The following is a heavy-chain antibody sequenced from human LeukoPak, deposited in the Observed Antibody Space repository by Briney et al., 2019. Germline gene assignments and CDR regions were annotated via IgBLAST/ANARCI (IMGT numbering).Heavy chain of an antibody. CDR1: GYTFTSYG. CDR3: ARDRYSSGYLYYFDY. Sequence: GASVKVSCKASGYTFTSYGISWVRQAPGQGLEWMGWISAYNGNTNYAQKLQGRVTMTTDTSTSTAYMELRCLRSDDTAVYYCARDRYSSGYLYYFDYWGQGTLVTVSS. D-gene: IGHD3-22*01. CDR2: ISAYNGNT. J-gene: IGHJ4*02. V-gene: IGHV1-18*01.